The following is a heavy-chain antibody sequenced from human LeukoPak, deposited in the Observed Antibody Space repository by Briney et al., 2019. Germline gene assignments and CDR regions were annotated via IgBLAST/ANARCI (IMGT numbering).Heavy chain of an antibody. V-gene: IGHV4-59*01. CDR2: IYYSGST. CDR3: ARDRLPYYYDSSGYSRWYFDL. D-gene: IGHD3-22*01. J-gene: IGHJ2*01. Sequence: PSETLSLTCTVSGGSISSYYWSWIRQPPGKGLEWIGYIYYSGSTNYNPSLKSRVTISVDTSKNQFSLKLSSVTAADTAVYYCARDRLPYYYDSSGYSRWYFDLWGRGTLVTVSS. CDR1: GGSISSYY.